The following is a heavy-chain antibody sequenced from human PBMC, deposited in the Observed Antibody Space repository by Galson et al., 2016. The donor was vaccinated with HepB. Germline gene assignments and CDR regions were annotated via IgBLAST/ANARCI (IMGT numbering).Heavy chain of an antibody. CDR2: TFYRSSWQN. Sequence: CAISWDSVSSNSAGWNWIRQSPSRGLEWLGRTFYRSSWQNDYAESVKSRISINPDTSKNQFSPQLNSVTPEDTAVYYCARSYLLGRGFGWWGQGTLVTVSS. CDR3: ARSYLLGRGFGW. CDR1: WDSVSSNSAG. D-gene: IGHD7-27*01. J-gene: IGHJ4*02. V-gene: IGHV6-1*01.